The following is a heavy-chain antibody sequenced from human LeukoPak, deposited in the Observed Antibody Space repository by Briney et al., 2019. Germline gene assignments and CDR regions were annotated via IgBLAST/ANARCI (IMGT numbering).Heavy chain of an antibody. J-gene: IGHJ4*02. V-gene: IGHV3-23*01. CDR1: GFTFSNSG. Sequence: GGSLRLSCAASGFTFSNSGMNWVRQAPGKGLEWVSSISAGGDSAYYADSVKGRFTISRVNSKNILYLQMNTLRAEDTAVYYCAKDSLSVTVFGVVIPYFDYWGQGALVTVSS. CDR2: ISAGGDSA. CDR3: AKDSLSVTVFGVVIPYFDY. D-gene: IGHD3-3*01.